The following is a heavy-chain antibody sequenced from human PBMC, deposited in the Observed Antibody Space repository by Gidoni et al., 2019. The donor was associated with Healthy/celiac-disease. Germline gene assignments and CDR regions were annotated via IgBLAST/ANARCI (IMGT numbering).Heavy chain of an antibody. CDR3: ARDVVVTAADAFDI. V-gene: IGHV4-4*07. CDR1: GGSISNYY. Sequence: QVQLQESGPGLVKPPETLSLTCTVSGGSISNYYWRWIRQPAGKGLEWIGRFYSSGSTNYNPSLKSRVTMSVDTSKNQFSLKLSSVTAADTAVYFCARDVVVTAADAFDIWGQGTMVTVSS. D-gene: IGHD2-21*02. J-gene: IGHJ3*02. CDR2: FYSSGST.